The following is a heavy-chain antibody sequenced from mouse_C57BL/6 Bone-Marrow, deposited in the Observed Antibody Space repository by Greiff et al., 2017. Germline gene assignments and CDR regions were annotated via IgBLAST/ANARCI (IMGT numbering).Heavy chain of an antibody. CDR1: GYTFTEYT. CDR2: FYPGSGSI. V-gene: IGHV1-62-2*01. CDR3: ARHEEGIYYDYAWFAY. Sequence: QVQLQQSGAELVKPGASVKLSCKASGYTFTEYTIHWVKQRSGQGLAWIGWFYPGSGSIKYNEKFKDKATLTADKSSSTVYMWLSRLKSKDSAVYFCARHEEGIYYDYAWFAYWGQGTLVTVSA. D-gene: IGHD2-4*01. J-gene: IGHJ3*01.